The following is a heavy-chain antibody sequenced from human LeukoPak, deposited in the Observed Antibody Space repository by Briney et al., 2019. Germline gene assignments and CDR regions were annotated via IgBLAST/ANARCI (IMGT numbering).Heavy chain of an antibody. Sequence: GSRRLSCAASGFTFSNYAMSWVRQAPGKGLEWVSGISGSGGSTYYADSVKSRFTISRDNSKNTLYLQMNSLRAEDTAVYYCAKDGEDGVGGDAFDIWGQGTMVTVPS. CDR1: GFTFSNYA. CDR3: AKDGEDGVGGDAFDI. D-gene: IGHD3-3*01. V-gene: IGHV3-23*01. J-gene: IGHJ3*02. CDR2: ISGSGGST.